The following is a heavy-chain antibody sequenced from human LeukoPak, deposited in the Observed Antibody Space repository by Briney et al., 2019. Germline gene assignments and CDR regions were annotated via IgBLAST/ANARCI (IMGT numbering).Heavy chain of an antibody. J-gene: IGHJ3*02. Sequence: SETLSLTCTVSGGSISSSSYYWGWIRQPPGKGLEWIGSIYYSGSTYYNPSLKSRVTISVDTSKNQFSLKLSPVTAADTAVYYCARDGGYNSRGAFDIWGQGTMVTVSS. CDR1: GGSISSSSYY. CDR3: ARDGGYNSRGAFDI. D-gene: IGHD5-24*01. V-gene: IGHV4-39*07. CDR2: IYYSGST.